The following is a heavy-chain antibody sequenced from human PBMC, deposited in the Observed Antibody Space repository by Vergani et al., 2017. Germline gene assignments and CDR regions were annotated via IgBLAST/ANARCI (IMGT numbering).Heavy chain of an antibody. CDR3: AGAMATPRDYYYYGMDV. CDR2: ISAYNGNT. V-gene: IGHV1-18*01. CDR1: GYTFTSYG. D-gene: IGHD5-24*01. J-gene: IGHJ6*02. Sequence: QVQLVQSGAEVKKPGASVKVSCKASGYTFTSYGISWVRQAPGQGLEWMGWISAYNGNTNYAQKLQGRVTMTTDTSTSTAYMELRSLRSDDTAVYYCAGAMATPRDYYYYGMDVWGQGTTVTVSS.